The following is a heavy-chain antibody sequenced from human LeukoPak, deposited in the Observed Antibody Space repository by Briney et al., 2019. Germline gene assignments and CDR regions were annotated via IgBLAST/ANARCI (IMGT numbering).Heavy chain of an antibody. V-gene: IGHV1-8*03. Sequence: ASVKVSCKASGYTFTSYDINWVRQATGQGLEWMGWMNPNSGNTGYAQKFQGRVTITRNTSISTAYMELSSLRSEDTAVYYCARGEQVVGGGGGYNWFDPWGQGTLVTVSS. CDR1: GYTFTSYD. D-gene: IGHD6-6*01. CDR2: MNPNSGNT. J-gene: IGHJ5*02. CDR3: ARGEQVVGGGGGYNWFDP.